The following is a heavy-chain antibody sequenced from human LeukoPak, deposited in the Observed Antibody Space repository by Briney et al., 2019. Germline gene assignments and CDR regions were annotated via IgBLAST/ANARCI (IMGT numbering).Heavy chain of an antibody. D-gene: IGHD6-13*01. V-gene: IGHV3-7*03. CDR1: GFTFSTYA. Sequence: GGSLRLSCAASGFTFSTYAMNWARQAPGKGLEWVANIKDDGSEKYYVDSVKGRFTISRDDAKNSLYLQMNSLRAEDTAVYYCARARDSSWDYWGQGTLVTVSS. CDR2: IKDDGSEK. J-gene: IGHJ4*02. CDR3: ARARDSSWDY.